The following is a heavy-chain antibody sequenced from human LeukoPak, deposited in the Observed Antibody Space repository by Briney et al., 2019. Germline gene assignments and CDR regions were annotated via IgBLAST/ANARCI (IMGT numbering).Heavy chain of an antibody. CDR3: ARASRTSASLDY. CDR1: GYTFTGYY. J-gene: IGHJ4*02. D-gene: IGHD1-1*01. CDR2: INPNSGGT. Sequence: ASVKVSCKASGYTFTGYYMHWVRRAPGQGLEWMGWINPNSGGTNYAQKFQGRVTMTRDTSISTAYMELSSLRSEDTAVYYCARASRTSASLDYWGQGTLVTVSS. V-gene: IGHV1-2*02.